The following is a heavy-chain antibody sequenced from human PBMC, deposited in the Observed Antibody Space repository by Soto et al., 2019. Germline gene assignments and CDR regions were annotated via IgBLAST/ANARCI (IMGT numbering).Heavy chain of an antibody. V-gene: IGHV3-7*03. Sequence: EVQLVESGGGLVQPGGSLRLSCAASGFSFSNYWMSWVRQAPGKGLEWVANINQEGSAKYYVDSVKGRFTISRDNSKNSLYLQMSSLRVEDTAVYYYARSTIPYYYYALGVWGPGTTVTVSS. CDR3: ARSTIPYYYYALGV. D-gene: IGHD3-3*01. CDR2: INQEGSAK. CDR1: GFSFSNYW. J-gene: IGHJ6*02.